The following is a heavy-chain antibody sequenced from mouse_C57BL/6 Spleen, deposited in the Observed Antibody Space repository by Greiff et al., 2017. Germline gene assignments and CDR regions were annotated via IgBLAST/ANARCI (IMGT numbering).Heavy chain of an antibody. Sequence: VQLQQSGPELVKPGASVKISCKASGYSFTGYYMNWVKQSPEKSLEWIGEINPSTGGTTYNQKFKAKATLTVDKSSSTAYMQLKSLTSDDSAVYYCARRVDWYFDVWGTGTTVTVSS. CDR1: GYSFTGYY. J-gene: IGHJ1*03. CDR2: INPSTGGT. V-gene: IGHV1-42*01. D-gene: IGHD1-1*02. CDR3: ARRVDWYFDV.